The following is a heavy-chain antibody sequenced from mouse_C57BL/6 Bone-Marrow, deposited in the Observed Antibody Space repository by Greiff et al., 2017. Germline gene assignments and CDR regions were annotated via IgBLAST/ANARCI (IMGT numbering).Heavy chain of an antibody. CDR2: IDPSDSYT. CDR3: ARLLRHGDY. D-gene: IGHD1-2*01. Sequence: VQLKQPGAELVRPGTSVKLSCKASGYTFTSYWMHWVKQRPGQGLEWIGVIDPSDSYTNYNQKFKGKATLTVDTSSSTAYMQLSSLTSEDSAVYYCARLLRHGDYWGQGTSVTVSS. V-gene: IGHV1-59*01. CDR1: GYTFTSYW. J-gene: IGHJ4*01.